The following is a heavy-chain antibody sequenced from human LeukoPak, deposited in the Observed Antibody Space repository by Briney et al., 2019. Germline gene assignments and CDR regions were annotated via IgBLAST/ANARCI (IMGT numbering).Heavy chain of an antibody. V-gene: IGHV3-23*01. D-gene: IGHD2-15*01. Sequence: PGGSLRLSCTASGFTFSSYAMNWVRQAPGKGLEWVSGIGAGGTFTYYADSVKGRFTISRDNSRNTLYLQMNGLRAEDTAVYYCASGRYCSGGSCYDAFDIWGQGTMVTVSS. J-gene: IGHJ3*02. CDR1: GFTFSSYA. CDR3: ASGRYCSGGSCYDAFDI. CDR2: IGAGGTFT.